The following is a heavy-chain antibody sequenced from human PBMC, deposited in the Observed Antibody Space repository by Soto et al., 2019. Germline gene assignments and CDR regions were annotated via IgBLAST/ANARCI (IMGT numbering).Heavy chain of an antibody. CDR2: IIPIFGTA. V-gene: IGHV1-69*13. D-gene: IGHD6-6*01. CDR1: GGTFSSYA. J-gene: IGHJ4*02. Sequence: GASVKVSCKASGGTFSSYAISWVRQAPGQGLEWMGGIIPIFGTANYAQKFQGRVTITADESTSTAYMELSSLRSEGTAVYYCASRTGYSSSSGHFDYWGQGTLVTVSS. CDR3: ASRTGYSSSSGHFDY.